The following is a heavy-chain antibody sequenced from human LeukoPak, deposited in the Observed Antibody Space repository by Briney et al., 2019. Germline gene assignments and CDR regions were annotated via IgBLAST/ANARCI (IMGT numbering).Heavy chain of an antibody. J-gene: IGHJ4*02. Sequence: GGSLRLSCAASGFTFSGYWMHRVRQAPGKGLMWVSRIDNDGSTTNYADSVKGRFTISRDNAKNTLYLQMNSLRAEDTAVYYCARVGHYYTSGTYTDYWGQGTLVTVSS. CDR1: GFTFSGYW. CDR2: IDNDGSTT. V-gene: IGHV3-74*01. CDR3: ARVGHYYTSGTYTDY. D-gene: IGHD3-10*01.